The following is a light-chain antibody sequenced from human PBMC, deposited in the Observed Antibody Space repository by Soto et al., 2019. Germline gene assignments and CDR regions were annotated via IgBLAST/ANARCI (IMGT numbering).Light chain of an antibody. CDR1: QSISSW. J-gene: IGKJ2*01. Sequence: DIQMTQSPSTLSASVGDRVTITCRASQSISSWLAWYQQKPGKAPKLLIYDASSLESGVPSTFSGSGSGTEFTLTISSLQPDDFATYYCLQYNSYPYTFGQGTKLEIK. CDR3: LQYNSYPYT. V-gene: IGKV1-5*01. CDR2: DAS.